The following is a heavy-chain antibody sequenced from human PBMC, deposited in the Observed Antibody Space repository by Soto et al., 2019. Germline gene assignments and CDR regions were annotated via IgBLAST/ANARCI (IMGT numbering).Heavy chain of an antibody. V-gene: IGHV4-30-4*01. CDR3: ARVRQQLERWGAHYYYYGMDV. D-gene: IGHD1-1*01. J-gene: IGHJ6*02. CDR1: GGSISSGDYY. Sequence: PSETLSLTCTVSGGSISSGDYYWSRIRQPPGKGLEWIGYIYYSGSTYYNPSLKSRVTISVDTSKNQFSLELSSVTAADTAVYYCARVRQQLERWGAHYYYYGMDVWGQGTTVTVSS. CDR2: IYYSGST.